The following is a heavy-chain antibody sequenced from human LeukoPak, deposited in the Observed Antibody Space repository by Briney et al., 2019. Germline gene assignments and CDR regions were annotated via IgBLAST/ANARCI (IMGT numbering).Heavy chain of an antibody. CDR2: ISDSGGST. CDR1: GFTFSSYA. Sequence: GGSLRLSCAASGFTFSSYAMTWVRQAPGKGLEWVSVISDSGGSTFYAGSVKGRFTISRDNAKNSLYLQMNSLRAEDTAVYYCARDGDGSNFDYWGQGTLVTVSS. V-gene: IGHV3-23*01. D-gene: IGHD5-24*01. J-gene: IGHJ4*02. CDR3: ARDGDGSNFDY.